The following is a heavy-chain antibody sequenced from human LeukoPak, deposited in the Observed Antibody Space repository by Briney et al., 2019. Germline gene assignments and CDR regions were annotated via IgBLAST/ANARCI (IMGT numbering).Heavy chain of an antibody. CDR1: GFTFSSYA. J-gene: IGHJ4*02. D-gene: IGHD3-9*01. CDR2: ISYDGSNK. V-gene: IGHV3-30-3*01. CDR3: ARAHEERYFDWLLQDY. Sequence: YPGGSLRLSCAASGFTFSSYAMHWVRQAPGKGLEWVAVISYDGSNKYYADSVKGRFTISRDNSKNTLYLQMNSLRAEDTAVYYCARAHEERYFDWLLQDYWGQGTLVTVSS.